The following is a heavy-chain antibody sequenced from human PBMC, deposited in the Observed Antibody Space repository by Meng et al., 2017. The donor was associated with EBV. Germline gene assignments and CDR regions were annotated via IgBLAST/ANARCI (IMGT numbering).Heavy chain of an antibody. CDR2: IRSPVDGRTA. D-gene: IGHD1-26*01. CDR1: EFTFNSAW. Sequence: EVQLREAGCDLLKPGESLKFSCAASEFTFNSAWMTWVRQAPGKGLEWVGRIRSPVDGRTADYSAPVKGRFTISRDDSKHTLYLQMNSLKIEDSAVYYCTTDEGGSRFWGQGTLVTVSS. CDR3: TTDEGGSRF. J-gene: IGHJ4*02. V-gene: IGHV3-15*01.